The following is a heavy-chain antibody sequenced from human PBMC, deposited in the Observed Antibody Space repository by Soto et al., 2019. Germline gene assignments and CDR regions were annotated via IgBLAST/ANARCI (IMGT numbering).Heavy chain of an antibody. CDR2: ISGSGATT. CDR3: AKDRSPRFSIFQAGGPYDAFDI. D-gene: IGHD3-3*01. CDR1: GFSFGGYA. J-gene: IGHJ3*02. V-gene: IGHV3-23*01. Sequence: GGSLRLSCATSGFSFGGYAMSWVRQAPGKGLDWVSSISGSGATTYYTNSVKGRFTISRDNSKNTVYLQMNSLRAEDTAVYYCAKDRSPRFSIFQAGGPYDAFDIWGQGTMVTVSS.